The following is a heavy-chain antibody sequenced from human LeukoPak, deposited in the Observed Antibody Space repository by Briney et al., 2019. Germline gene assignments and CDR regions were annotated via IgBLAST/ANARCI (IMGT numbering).Heavy chain of an antibody. V-gene: IGHV4-59*01. J-gene: IGHJ6*02. CDR3: ARGHREQWLHDYYGMDV. CDR1: GGSISSYY. CDR2: IYYSGST. D-gene: IGHD6-19*01. Sequence: SETLSLTCTVSGGSISSYYWSWIRQPPGKGLEWIGYIYYSGSTNYNPSLKSRVTISVDTSKNQFSLKLSSVTAADTAVYYCARGHREQWLHDYYGMDVWGQGTTVTVSS.